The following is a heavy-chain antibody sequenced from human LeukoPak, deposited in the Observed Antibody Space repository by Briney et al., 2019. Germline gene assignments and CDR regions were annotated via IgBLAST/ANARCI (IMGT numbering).Heavy chain of an antibody. Sequence: SETLSLTCAVYGGSFSGYYWNWIRQPPGKGLEWIGEINHSGSTNYNPSLKSRVTISVDTSKNQFSLKLSSVTAADTAVYYCAREMATMGYDWFDPWGQGTLVTVSS. V-gene: IGHV4-34*01. CDR2: INHSGST. J-gene: IGHJ5*02. D-gene: IGHD5-24*01. CDR3: AREMATMGYDWFDP. CDR1: GGSFSGYY.